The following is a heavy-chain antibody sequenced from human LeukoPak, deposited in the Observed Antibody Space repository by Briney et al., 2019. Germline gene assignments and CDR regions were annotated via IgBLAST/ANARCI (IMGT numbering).Heavy chain of an antibody. CDR3: ARVTWYTHRSALPGMDY. D-gene: IGHD1-1*01. CDR1: GFTFSNYA. Sequence: GGSLRLSCAASGFTFSNYAMHWVRQAPGKGLEWVAVIWYDGSNKYYADSVKGRFTISRDNSKNTLFLQMNSLRAEDTAVYYCARVTWYTHRSALPGMDYWGQGTLVTVSS. V-gene: IGHV3-33*01. J-gene: IGHJ4*02. CDR2: IWYDGSNK.